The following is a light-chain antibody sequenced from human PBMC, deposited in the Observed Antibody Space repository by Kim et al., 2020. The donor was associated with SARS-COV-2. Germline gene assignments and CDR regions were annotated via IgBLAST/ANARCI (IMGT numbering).Light chain of an antibody. CDR2: KAS. J-gene: IGKJ1*01. CDR1: QSISIL. V-gene: IGKV1-5*03. Sequence: SASVGDRVTCTCRASQSISILLAWYQQIPGKAPKLLIYKASSLESEVPSRFSGSGSGTEFTLTISSLQPDDFATYYCQQYSSHWTFGQGTKVDIK. CDR3: QQYSSHWT.